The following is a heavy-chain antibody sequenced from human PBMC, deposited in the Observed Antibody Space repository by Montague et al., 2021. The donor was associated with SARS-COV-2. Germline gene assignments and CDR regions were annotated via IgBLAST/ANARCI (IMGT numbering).Heavy chain of an antibody. CDR1: GDSVSGHSGS. J-gene: IGHJ3*02. Sequence: CAISGDSVSGHSGSWDWITHYLPRDFEWLGRTYYRSRWFDHYEVSMKGRISIKADTSKNQFSLQLDSVTPEDTAVYYCARGDGLGPYTGYAFDIWGQGTLVTVSS. V-gene: IGHV6-1*01. CDR2: TYYRSRWFD. CDR3: ARGDGLGPYTGYAFDI. D-gene: IGHD3-16*01.